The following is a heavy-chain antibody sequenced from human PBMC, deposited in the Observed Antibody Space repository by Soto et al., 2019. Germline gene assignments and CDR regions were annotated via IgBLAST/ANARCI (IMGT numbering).Heavy chain of an antibody. CDR3: ARGDRHNWFDP. CDR2: IIPIFGTA. Sequence: WXXQAPGQGLEWMGGIIPIFGTANYAQKFQGRVTITADESTSTAYMELSSLRSEDTAVYYCARGDRHNWFDPWGQGTLVTVSS. V-gene: IGHV1-69*01. J-gene: IGHJ5*02.